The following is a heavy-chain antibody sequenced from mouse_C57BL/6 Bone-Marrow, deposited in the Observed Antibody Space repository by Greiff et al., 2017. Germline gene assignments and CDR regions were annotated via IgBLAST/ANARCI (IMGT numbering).Heavy chain of an antibody. CDR1: GFTFSSYA. CDR2: ISDGGSYT. V-gene: IGHV5-4*01. J-gene: IGHJ2*01. D-gene: IGHD2-3*01. CDR3: ARDTGWLPFDY. Sequence: EVHLVESGGGLVKPGGSLKLSCAASGFTFSSYAMSWVRQTPEKRLEWVATISDGGSYTYYPDNVKGRFTISRDNAKNNLYLQMSHLKSEDTAMYSCARDTGWLPFDYGGRGTTLTVSS.